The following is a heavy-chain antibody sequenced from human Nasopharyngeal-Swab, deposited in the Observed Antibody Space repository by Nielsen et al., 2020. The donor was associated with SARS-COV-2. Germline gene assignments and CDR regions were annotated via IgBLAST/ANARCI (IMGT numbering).Heavy chain of an antibody. J-gene: IGHJ4*02. Sequence: ASVKVSYKPSGYTFTSFAMHWVRQAPGQRLEWMGWINTGNGNTEYSQRFQGRVAITRDTSASTAYMELSSLRSEDTAVYYCASGYSSGWPTSDAFDYWGQGSLVSVSS. CDR2: INTGNGNT. CDR3: ASGYSSGWPTSDAFDY. CDR1: GYTFTSFA. D-gene: IGHD6-19*01. V-gene: IGHV1-3*04.